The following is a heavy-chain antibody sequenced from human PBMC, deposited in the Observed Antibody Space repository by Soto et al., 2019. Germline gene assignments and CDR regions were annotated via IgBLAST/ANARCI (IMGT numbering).Heavy chain of an antibody. CDR1: GFTFSSYE. J-gene: IGHJ5*02. CDR2: SIDNGSTI. D-gene: IGHD6-13*01. Sequence: GGSLRLSCAASGFTFSSYEMNWVRQAPREGREGGLYSIDNGSTIYYADSLNGRFTISRDNTNNPLYLLLNTLTAEDTAVYYCAGAGAAAFDPWGQGTLVTVSS. CDR3: AGAGAAAFDP. V-gene: IGHV3-48*03.